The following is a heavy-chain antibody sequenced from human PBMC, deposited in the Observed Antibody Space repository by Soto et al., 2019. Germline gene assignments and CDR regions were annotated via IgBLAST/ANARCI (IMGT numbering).Heavy chain of an antibody. CDR3: ARDNIVGSYLFDL. D-gene: IGHD1-26*01. CDR1: GFNFRSYG. J-gene: IGHJ4*02. Sequence: QVQMVESGGGVVQPGRSLRLSCVTSGFNFRSYGIHWVRQAPGKGLEWVGIIWYDGSNKFYADSVKGRFTISRDYSKNTVYLQMDSLRVEDTAVYYWARDNIVGSYLFDLWGQGVLVAVSS. V-gene: IGHV3-33*01. CDR2: IWYDGSNK.